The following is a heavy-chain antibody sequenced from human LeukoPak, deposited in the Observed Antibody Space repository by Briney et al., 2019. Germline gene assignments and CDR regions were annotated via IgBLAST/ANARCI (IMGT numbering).Heavy chain of an antibody. J-gene: IGHJ4*02. V-gene: IGHV3-11*04. CDR1: GFTFSDYY. Sequence: GGSLRLSCAASGFTFSDYYMSWIRQAPRKGLEWVSYISSSGSTIYYADSVKGRFTISRDNAKNSLYLQMNSLRAEDTAAYYCATSGWYGYYCFDYWGQGTLVTVSS. CDR3: ATSGWYGYYCFDY. D-gene: IGHD6-19*01. CDR2: ISSSGSTI.